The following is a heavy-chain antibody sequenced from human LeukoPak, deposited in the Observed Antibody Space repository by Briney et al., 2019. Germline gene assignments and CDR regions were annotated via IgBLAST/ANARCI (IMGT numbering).Heavy chain of an antibody. Sequence: GGSLRLSCAASGFTVSSKYMSWVRQAPGKGLEWVSVIYSGGSTYYADSVKGRFTISRDNSKNTVSLQMNSLRAEDMAVYYCAREATQGEAMAYVDYWGQGTLVTVAS. V-gene: IGHV3-66*01. CDR1: GFTVSSKY. CDR2: IYSGGST. D-gene: IGHD2-15*01. J-gene: IGHJ4*02. CDR3: AREATQGEAMAYVDY.